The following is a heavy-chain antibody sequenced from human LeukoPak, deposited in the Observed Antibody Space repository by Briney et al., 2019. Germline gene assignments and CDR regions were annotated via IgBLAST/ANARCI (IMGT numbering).Heavy chain of an antibody. V-gene: IGHV3-30*04. CDR2: ISYDGSNK. Sequence: QPGGSLRLSCAASGFTFSSYAMHWVRQAPGKGLEWVAVISYDGSNKYYADSVKGRFTVSRDNSKNTLYLQMNSLRAEDTAVYYCARERGGVVVPAAPLDPWGQGTLVTVSS. CDR1: GFTFSSYA. J-gene: IGHJ5*02. CDR3: ARERGGVVVPAAPLDP. D-gene: IGHD2-2*01.